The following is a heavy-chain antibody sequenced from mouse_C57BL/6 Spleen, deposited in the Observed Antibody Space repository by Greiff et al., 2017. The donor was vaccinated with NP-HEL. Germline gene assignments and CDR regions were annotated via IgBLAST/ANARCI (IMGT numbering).Heavy chain of an antibody. J-gene: IGHJ4*01. CDR3: AREAGYDCAMDY. CDR2: IYPGSGNT. CDR1: GYSFTSYY. D-gene: IGHD2-2*01. V-gene: IGHV1-66*01. Sequence: QVQLQQSGPELVKPGASVKISCKASGYSFTSYYIHWVKQRPGQGLEWIGWIYPGSGNTKYNEKFKGKATLTADTSSSTAYMQLSRLTSEDSAVYYCAREAGYDCAMDYWGQGTSVTVSS.